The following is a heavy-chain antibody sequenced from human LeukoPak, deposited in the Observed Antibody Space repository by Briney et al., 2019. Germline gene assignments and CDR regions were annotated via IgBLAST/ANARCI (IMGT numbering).Heavy chain of an antibody. Sequence: GGSLRLSCAASGFTFSSYGMHWVRQAPGKGLEWVAVIWYDGSNKYYADSVKGRFTIPRDNSKNTLYLQMNSLRAEDTAVYYCARDGRRYSSGWYYFDYWGQGTLVTVSS. D-gene: IGHD6-19*01. CDR2: IWYDGSNK. V-gene: IGHV3-33*01. J-gene: IGHJ4*02. CDR1: GFTFSSYG. CDR3: ARDGRRYSSGWYYFDY.